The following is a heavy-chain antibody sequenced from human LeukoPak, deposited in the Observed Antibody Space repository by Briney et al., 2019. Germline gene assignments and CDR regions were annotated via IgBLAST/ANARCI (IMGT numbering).Heavy chain of an antibody. J-gene: IGHJ4*02. CDR1: GFTFSRYG. Sequence: GRSLRLSCAASGFTFSRYGMYWVRQAPGKGLEWVTVISFDGSNKFYGDSVKGRFTISRDNSKNTLYLQVNSLRVEDTAVYYCAKDMGRDFWSGYSAPDQWGQGTLVTVSS. V-gene: IGHV3-30*18. D-gene: IGHD3-3*01. CDR2: ISFDGSNK. CDR3: AKDMGRDFWSGYSAPDQ.